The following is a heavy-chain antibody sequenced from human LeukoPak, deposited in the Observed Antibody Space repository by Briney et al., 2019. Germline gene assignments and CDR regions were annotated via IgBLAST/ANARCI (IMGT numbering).Heavy chain of an antibody. Sequence: TSETLSLTCTVSGGSISSYYWSWIRQPPGKGLEWIGYIYYSGSTNYNPSLKSRVTISVDTSKNQFSLKLSSVTAADTAVYYCARGEYYDSSGYYYEWGQGTLVTVSS. D-gene: IGHD3-22*01. CDR1: GGSISSYY. CDR2: IYYSGST. J-gene: IGHJ4*02. CDR3: ARGEYYDSSGYYYE. V-gene: IGHV4-59*12.